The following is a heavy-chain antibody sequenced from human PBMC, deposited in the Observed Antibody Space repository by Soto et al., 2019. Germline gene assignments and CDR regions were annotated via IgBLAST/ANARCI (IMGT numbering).Heavy chain of an antibody. CDR2: IDPSDSDT. J-gene: IGHJ4*01. D-gene: IGHD6-19*01. CDR3: ARAGKSIYSSGWYNY. Sequence: PGESLKISCTGSGYSFTSYSISWVRQMPGKGLEWRGRIDPSDSDTNYSPSFQGHVTISADKSISTAYRQWSNLKASDTAMYYCARAGKSIYSSGWYNYWGQGTLVTVSS. CDR1: GYSFTSYS. V-gene: IGHV5-10-1*01.